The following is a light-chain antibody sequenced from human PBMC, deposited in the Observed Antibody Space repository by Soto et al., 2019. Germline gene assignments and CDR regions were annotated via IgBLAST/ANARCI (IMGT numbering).Light chain of an antibody. CDR1: NIGGKS. V-gene: IGLV3-21*02. CDR2: DDS. J-gene: IGLJ1*01. CDR3: HVWDSSSDHHV. Sequence: SYELTQPPSVSVAPGQTARITCGGNNIGGKSVHWYQQKPGQAPVLVVYDDSDRPSGIPDRFSGSNSGDTATLTIRRVEAGDEADYYCHVWDSSSDHHVFGTGTRSPS.